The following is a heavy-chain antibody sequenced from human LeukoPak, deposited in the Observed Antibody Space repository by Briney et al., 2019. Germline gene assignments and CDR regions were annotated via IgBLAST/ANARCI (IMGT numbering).Heavy chain of an antibody. D-gene: IGHD2-15*01. J-gene: IGHJ4*02. CDR3: ARDNCSGGSCSFDY. CDR1: GFTFSSYS. CDR2: ISSSSSYI. V-gene: IGHV3-21*01. Sequence: PGGPLRLSCAASGFTFSSYSMNWVRQAPGKGLEWVSSISSSSSYIYYADSVKGRCTISRDNAKNSLYLQMNSLRAEDTAVYYCARDNCSGGSCSFDYWGQGTLVTVSS.